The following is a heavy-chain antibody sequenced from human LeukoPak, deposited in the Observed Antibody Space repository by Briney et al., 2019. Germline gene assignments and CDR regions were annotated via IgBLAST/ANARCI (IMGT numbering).Heavy chain of an antibody. CDR2: MYYSGST. CDR1: GGSISSSSYY. D-gene: IGHD1-26*01. V-gene: IGHV4-39*01. CDR3: ARHSGSYLKSALHI. Sequence: SETLSLTCTVSGGSISSSSYYRGWIRQPPGKGLEWIGSMYYSGSTYHNPSLKSRVTISVDTSKNQFSLELTSVTAADTAVYYCARHSGSYLKSALHIWGQGAMVTVSS. J-gene: IGHJ3*02.